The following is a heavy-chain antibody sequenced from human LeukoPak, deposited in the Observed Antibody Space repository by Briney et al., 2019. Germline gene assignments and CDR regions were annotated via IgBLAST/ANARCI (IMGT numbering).Heavy chain of an antibody. J-gene: IGHJ6*02. CDR1: GYTFTGYY. V-gene: IGHV1-2*02. CDR2: INPNSGGT. CDR3: ATPTAGPYYYYGMDV. Sequence: ASVKVSCKASGYTFTGYYMHWVRQAPGQGLEWMGWINPNSGGTNYAQKFQGRVTMTRDTSISTAYMELSSLRSEDTAVYYCATPTAGPYYYYGMDVWGQGTTVTVSS.